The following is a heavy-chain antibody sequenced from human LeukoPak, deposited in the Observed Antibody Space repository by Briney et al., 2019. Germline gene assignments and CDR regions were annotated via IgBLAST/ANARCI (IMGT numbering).Heavy chain of an antibody. J-gene: IGHJ6*03. CDR3: ARVGYSSSWDPYYYYMDV. V-gene: IGHV4-59*10. D-gene: IGHD6-13*01. CDR2: IYTSGST. CDR1: GGSFSGYY. Sequence: PSETLSLTCAVYGGSFSGYYWSWIRQPAGKGLEWIGRIYTSGSTNYNPSLKSRVTISVDTSKNQFSLKLSSVTAADTAVYYCARVGYSSSWDPYYYYMDVWGKGTTVTVSS.